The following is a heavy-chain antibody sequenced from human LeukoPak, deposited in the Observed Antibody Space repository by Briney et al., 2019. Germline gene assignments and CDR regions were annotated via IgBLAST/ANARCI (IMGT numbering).Heavy chain of an antibody. J-gene: IGHJ4*02. CDR2: IYSAGYSGGGP. Sequence: GGSLRLSCAVSGLIVSSNHINWVRQAPGKGLEWVSVIYSAGYSGGGPFYEDSVKGRFTTSSDSSKHTLFLQMNSLRAEDTAVYYCARDVYGDGYNSFDYWGRGILVTVSS. CDR1: GLIVSSNH. V-gene: IGHV3-66*01. CDR3: ARDVYGDGYNSFDY. D-gene: IGHD5-24*01.